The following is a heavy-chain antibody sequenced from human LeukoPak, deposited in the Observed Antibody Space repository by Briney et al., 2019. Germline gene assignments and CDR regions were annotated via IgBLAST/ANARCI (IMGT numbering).Heavy chain of an antibody. V-gene: IGHV3-48*04. Sequence: GGSLRLSCAASGFTFSSYSMNWVRQAPGKGLEWVSYISSSSSTIYYADSVKGRFTISRDNAKNSLYLQMNGLRAEDTAVYYCARDMRRTDYWGQGTLVTVSS. CDR3: ARDMRRTDY. J-gene: IGHJ4*02. D-gene: IGHD3-16*01. CDR2: ISSSSSTI. CDR1: GFTFSSYS.